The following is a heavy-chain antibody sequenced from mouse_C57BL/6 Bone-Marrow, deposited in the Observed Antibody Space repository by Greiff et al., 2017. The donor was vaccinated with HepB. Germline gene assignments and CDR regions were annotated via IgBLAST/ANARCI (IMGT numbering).Heavy chain of an antibody. CDR1: GYSITSGYY. CDR2: ISYDGSN. Sequence: ESGPGLVKPSQSLSLTCSVTGYSITSGYYWNWIRQFPGNKLEWMGYISYDGSNNYNPSLKNRISITRDTSKNQFFLKLNSVTTEDTATYYCAREPRTGKEFAYWGQGTLVTVSA. J-gene: IGHJ3*01. V-gene: IGHV3-6*01. CDR3: AREPRTGKEFAY. D-gene: IGHD4-1*01.